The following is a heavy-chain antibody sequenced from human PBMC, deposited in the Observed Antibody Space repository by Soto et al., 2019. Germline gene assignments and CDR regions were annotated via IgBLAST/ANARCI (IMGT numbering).Heavy chain of an antibody. J-gene: IGHJ6*02. Sequence: GESLKISCKGSGYSFTSYWIGLVRQIPGKGPEFMGLIYPGDSDTLNSLTFQGEDAISAAKPISTAHLQWSGQKAAHTTMYYCARHLSLTTAPRHYYYYYCMDVWGQGTTVTVS. D-gene: IGHD4-4*01. CDR1: GYSFTSYW. CDR2: IYPGDSDT. V-gene: IGHV5-51*01. CDR3: ARHLSLTTAPRHYYYYYCMDV.